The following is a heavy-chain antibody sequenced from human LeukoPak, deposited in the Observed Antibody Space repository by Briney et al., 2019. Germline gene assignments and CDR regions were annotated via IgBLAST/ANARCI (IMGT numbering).Heavy chain of an antibody. CDR2: IKEDGSEK. CDR3: ARSSYYCFDY. J-gene: IGHJ4*02. D-gene: IGHD2-21*01. V-gene: IGHV3-7*01. CDR1: GFTFTSYW. Sequence: GGSLRLSCAASGFTFTSYWMYWDRQAPGKGLEWVADIKEDGSEKYYVDSVKGRFTISRDNAKNSLYLQMNSLRAEDTAVYYCARSSYYCFDYWGQGTLVTVSS.